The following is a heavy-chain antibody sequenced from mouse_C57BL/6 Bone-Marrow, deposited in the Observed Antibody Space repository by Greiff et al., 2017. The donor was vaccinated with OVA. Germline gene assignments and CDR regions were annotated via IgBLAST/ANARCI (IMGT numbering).Heavy chain of an antibody. CDR3: ARCDTTVVAHFDY. CDR1: GYTFTDYY. CDR2: IYPGSGNT. Sequence: VKLQESGAELVRPGASVKLSCKASGYTFTDYYINWVKQRPGQGLEWIARIYPGSGNTYYNEKFKGKATLTAEKSSSTAYMQLSSLTSEDSAVYFGARCDTTVVAHFDYWGQGTTLTVSS. J-gene: IGHJ2*01. D-gene: IGHD1-1*01. V-gene: IGHV1-76*01.